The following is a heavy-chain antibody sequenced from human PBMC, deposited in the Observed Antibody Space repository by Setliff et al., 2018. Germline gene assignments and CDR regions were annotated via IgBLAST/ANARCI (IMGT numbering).Heavy chain of an antibody. CDR2: TIPVFGTT. CDR3: AREKGYYNSGSYKYWFDP. CDR1: GGTFSTYA. V-gene: IGHV1-69*05. D-gene: IGHD3-10*01. J-gene: IGHJ5*02. Sequence: SVKVSCKASGGTFSTYAISWVRQAPGQGLEWMGGTIPVFGTTDYAQKFQGRVTITTDESTSTAYMDLSSLTSDDTAIYYCAREKGYYNSGSYKYWFDPWGQGTLVTVS.